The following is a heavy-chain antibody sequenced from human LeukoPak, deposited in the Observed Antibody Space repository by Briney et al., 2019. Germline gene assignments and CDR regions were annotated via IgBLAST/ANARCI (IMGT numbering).Heavy chain of an antibody. V-gene: IGHV3-21*01. CDR1: GFTFSSYA. J-gene: IGHJ5*02. CDR3: ARDGVATISFWFDP. CDR2: ISSSSSYI. D-gene: IGHD5-12*01. Sequence: GGSLRLSCAASGFTFSSYAMNWVRQAPGKGLEWVSSISSSSSYIYYADSVKGRFTISRDNAKNSLYLQMNSLRAEDTAVYYCARDGVATISFWFDPWGQGTLVTVSS.